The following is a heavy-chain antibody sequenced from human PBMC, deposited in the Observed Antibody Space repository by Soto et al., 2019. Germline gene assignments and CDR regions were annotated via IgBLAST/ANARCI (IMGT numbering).Heavy chain of an antibody. J-gene: IGHJ4*02. CDR1: GGSISSYY. CDR3: AGGDQRYYFDY. Sequence: SETLSLTCTVSGGSISSYYWSWIRQPPGKGLEWIGYIYYSGSTNYNPSLKSRVTISVNTSKNQFSLKLSSVTAADTAVYYCAGGDQRYYFDYWGQGTLVTVSS. D-gene: IGHD2-21*02. CDR2: IYYSGST. V-gene: IGHV4-59*01.